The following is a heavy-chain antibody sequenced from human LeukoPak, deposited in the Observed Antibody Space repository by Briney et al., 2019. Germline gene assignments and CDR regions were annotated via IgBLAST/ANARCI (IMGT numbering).Heavy chain of an antibody. CDR1: GGTFSSYA. CDR3: ARDSGISAARRGYFDY. J-gene: IGHJ4*02. CDR2: IIPIFGTA. D-gene: IGHD6-6*01. V-gene: IGHV1-69*05. Sequence: ASVKVSCKASGGTFSSYAISWVRQAPGQGLEWMGGIIPIFGTANYAQKFQGRVTITTDESTSTVYMELSTLRSEDTAVYYCARDSGISAARRGYFDYWGQGTLVTVSS.